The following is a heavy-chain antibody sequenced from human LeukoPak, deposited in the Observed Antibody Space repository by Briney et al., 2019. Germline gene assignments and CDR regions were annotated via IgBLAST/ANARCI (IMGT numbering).Heavy chain of an antibody. D-gene: IGHD5-12*01. CDR2: ISYSGGNT. V-gene: IGHV3-23*01. Sequence: PGGSLRLSCAASGFTFRSYGMTWVRQPPGKGLEWVSSISYSGGNTYYTDSVKGRFTISRDNSKNTLYLQMNGLRAEDTGVYYCAKDRSLGSGYDFDYWGQGTLVTVSS. CDR1: GFTFRSYG. J-gene: IGHJ4*02. CDR3: AKDRSLGSGYDFDY.